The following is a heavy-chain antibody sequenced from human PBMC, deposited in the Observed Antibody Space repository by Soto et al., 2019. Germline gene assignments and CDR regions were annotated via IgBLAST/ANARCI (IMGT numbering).Heavy chain of an antibody. J-gene: IGHJ4*02. D-gene: IGHD3-10*01. Sequence: QVQLVQSGAEVKRPGSSVKVSGEASGDTFNFYSINWVRQAPGVGLEWMGRVNPIVSMSNYAQKFQGRVTMTADKSTSTAYMELSSLRSEDTAIYYCASSYGSGYRAFDYWGQGALVTVSS. CDR3: ASSYGSGYRAFDY. V-gene: IGHV1-69*02. CDR1: GDTFNFYS. CDR2: VNPIVSMS.